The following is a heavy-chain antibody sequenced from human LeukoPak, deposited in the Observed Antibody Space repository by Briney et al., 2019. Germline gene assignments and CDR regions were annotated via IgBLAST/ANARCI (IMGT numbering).Heavy chain of an antibody. CDR2: IYYSGRT. D-gene: IGHD3-3*01. V-gene: IGHV4-39*01. Sequence: PSETLSLTCTVSGGSISSNNYYWGWIRQPPGKGLEWIGNIYYSGRTYYNPSLKSRVTIFVDTSRNQFSLNLSSVTAADTAVYYCARHEQFLEWCFDYWGQGTLVTVSS. J-gene: IGHJ4*02. CDR1: GGSISSNNYY. CDR3: ARHEQFLEWCFDY.